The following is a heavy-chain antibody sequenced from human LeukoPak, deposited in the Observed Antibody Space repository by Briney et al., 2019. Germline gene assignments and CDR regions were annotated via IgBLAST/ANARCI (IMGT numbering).Heavy chain of an antibody. J-gene: IGHJ4*02. CDR2: INPSGGST. Sequence: ASVKVSCKASGYTFTSYYMRWVRQAPGQGLEWMGIINPSGGSTSYAQKFQGRVTMTRDTSTSTVYMELSSLRSEDTAGYYCARGRDYVLVSYPRPYYFDYWGQAGLVTVSS. V-gene: IGHV1-46*01. CDR3: ARGRDYVLVSYPRPYYFDY. D-gene: IGHD3-16*02. CDR1: GYTFTSYY.